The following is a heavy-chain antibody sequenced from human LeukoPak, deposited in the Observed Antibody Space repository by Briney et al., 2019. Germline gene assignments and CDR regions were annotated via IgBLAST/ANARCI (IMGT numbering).Heavy chain of an antibody. D-gene: IGHD6-19*01. Sequence: ASVKVSCKASGYTFTSYGISWVRQAPGQGLEWMGWISAYNGNTNYAQKLQGRVTMTTDTSTSTAYMELRSLRSDDTAVYYCARARSGWLNYYMDVWGKGTTVTVSS. V-gene: IGHV1-18*01. CDR2: ISAYNGNT. J-gene: IGHJ6*03. CDR3: ARARSGWLNYYMDV. CDR1: GYTFTSYG.